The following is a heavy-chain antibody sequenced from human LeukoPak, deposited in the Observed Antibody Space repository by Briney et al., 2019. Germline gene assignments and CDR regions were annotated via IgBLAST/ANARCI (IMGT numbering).Heavy chain of an antibody. CDR1: GFTFSSYA. V-gene: IGHV3-23*01. J-gene: IGHJ5*02. Sequence: GGSLRLSCAASGFTFSSYAMSWVRQAPGKGLEWVSAISGSGGSTYYADSVKGRFTISRDNSKNTLYLQMNSLRAEDTAVYYCAKGTNWGTKYNRFDPWGQGTLVTVSS. CDR2: ISGSGGST. D-gene: IGHD7-27*01. CDR3: AKGTNWGTKYNRFDP.